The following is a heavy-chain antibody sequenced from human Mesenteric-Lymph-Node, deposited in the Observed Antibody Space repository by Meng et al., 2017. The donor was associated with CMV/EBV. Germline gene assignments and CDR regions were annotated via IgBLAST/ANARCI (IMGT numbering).Heavy chain of an antibody. V-gene: IGHV3-30*02. D-gene: IGHD3-3*01. J-gene: IGHJ6*02. Sequence: GGSLRLSCAASGFTFSNYGMHWVRQAPGKGLEWVAFIRYDGSDKYYADSVKGRFTISRDNSKNTLYLQMNSLRAEDTAVYYCARSITIFGVVIEDYYGMDVWGQGTTVTVSS. CDR2: IRYDGSDK. CDR1: GFTFSNYG. CDR3: ARSITIFGVVIEDYYGMDV.